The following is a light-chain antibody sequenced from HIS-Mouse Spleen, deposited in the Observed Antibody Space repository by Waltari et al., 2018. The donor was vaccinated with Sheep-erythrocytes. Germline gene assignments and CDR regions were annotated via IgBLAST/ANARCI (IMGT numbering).Light chain of an antibody. CDR1: QDISNY. CDR2: DAS. V-gene: IGKV1-33*01. CDR3: QQYDNLPLT. J-gene: IGKJ4*01. Sequence: DIQMTQSPSSLSASVGDRVTITCQASQDISNYLNWYQQKPGKAPKLLIYDASNLETGGPSRFSGSGSWTYFTFTISSLQPEDIATYYCQQYDNLPLTFGGGTKVEIK.